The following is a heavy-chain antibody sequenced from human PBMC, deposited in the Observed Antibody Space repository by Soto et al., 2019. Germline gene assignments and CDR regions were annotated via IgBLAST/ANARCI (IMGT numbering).Heavy chain of an antibody. Sequence: ASVKVSCKASGGTFSSYAISWVRQAPGQGLEWMGGIIPIFGTANYAQKFQGRVTITADESTSTAYMELSSLRSEDTAVYYCARGAAEYQLPTWRYYGMDVWGQGTTVTVSS. CDR3: ARGAAEYQLPTWRYYGMDV. CDR1: GGTFSSYA. D-gene: IGHD2-2*01. V-gene: IGHV1-69*13. J-gene: IGHJ6*02. CDR2: IIPIFGTA.